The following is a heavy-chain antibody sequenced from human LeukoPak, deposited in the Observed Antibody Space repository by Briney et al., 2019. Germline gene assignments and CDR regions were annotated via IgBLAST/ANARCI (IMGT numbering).Heavy chain of an antibody. Sequence: PGGSLRLSCAASGFTFSSYGMHWVRQAAGKGLEWVSYISSSSSTIYYADSVKGRFTISRDNAKNSLYLQMNSLRAEDTAVYYCAKDSLVRIIAAPYYYFDYWGQGTLVTVSS. D-gene: IGHD6-6*01. V-gene: IGHV3-48*01. J-gene: IGHJ4*02. CDR3: AKDSLVRIIAAPYYYFDY. CDR2: ISSSSSTI. CDR1: GFTFSSYG.